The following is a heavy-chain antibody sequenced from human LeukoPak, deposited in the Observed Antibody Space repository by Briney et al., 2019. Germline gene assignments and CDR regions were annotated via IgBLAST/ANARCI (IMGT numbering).Heavy chain of an antibody. D-gene: IGHD2-15*01. CDR1: GYSISSSNW. CDR3: ARTEGRYCSGGSRTCWFDP. J-gene: IGHJ5*02. Sequence: PSETLSLTCAVSGYSISSSNWWGWIRQPPGKGLEWIGYIYYSGSTNYNPSLKSRDTMSVDTSKNQFSLKLSSVTALDTAVYYCARTEGRYCSGGSRTCWFDPWSQGTLVTVSS. CDR2: IYYSGST. V-gene: IGHV4-28*06.